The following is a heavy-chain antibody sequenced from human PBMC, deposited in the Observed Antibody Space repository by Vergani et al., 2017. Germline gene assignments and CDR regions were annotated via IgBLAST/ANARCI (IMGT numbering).Heavy chain of an antibody. V-gene: IGHV3-23*04. CDR3: AKVGRSEVAGTFGAFDI. CDR2: VSGSSATP. Sequence: EVQVVETGGGLVQPGGSLRLSCAASGFTVSSNYMSWVRQAPGKGLEWVSSVSGSSATPYYADSVKGRFIISRDNSKNTLFLHMNSLRPEDTAVYYCAKVGRSEVAGTFGAFDIWGQGTMVTVSS. D-gene: IGHD6-19*01. CDR1: GFTVSSNY. J-gene: IGHJ3*02.